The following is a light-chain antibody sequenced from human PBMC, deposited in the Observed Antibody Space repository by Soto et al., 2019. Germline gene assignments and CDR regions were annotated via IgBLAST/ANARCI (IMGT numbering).Light chain of an antibody. Sequence: IVLTQSQGTRSLSPGEKETLSTRASKRVRSSYLAWYQQKPGQAPRLLIYGASSRATGIPDRFSGSGSGTDFTLTISRLEPEDFAVYYCQQYGSSPPVTARWTFGQGTKVDIK. V-gene: IGKV3-20*01. CDR1: KRVRSSY. CDR2: GAS. J-gene: IGKJ1*01. CDR3: QQYGSSPPVTARWT.